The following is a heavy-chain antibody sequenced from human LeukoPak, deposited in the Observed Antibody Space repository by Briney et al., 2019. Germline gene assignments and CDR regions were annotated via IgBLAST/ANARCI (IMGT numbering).Heavy chain of an antibody. J-gene: IGHJ4*02. CDR1: GFTFSNAW. CDR2: ISGNGGST. V-gene: IGHV3-23*01. D-gene: IGHD3-10*01. CDR3: ARAPPYGSGSYWFDY. Sequence: GGSLRLSCAASGFTFSNAWMSWVRQAPGKGLEWVSAISGNGGSTYYADSVKGRFTISRDNSKNTLSLQMNSLRAEDTAVYYCARAPPYGSGSYWFDYWGQGTLVTVSS.